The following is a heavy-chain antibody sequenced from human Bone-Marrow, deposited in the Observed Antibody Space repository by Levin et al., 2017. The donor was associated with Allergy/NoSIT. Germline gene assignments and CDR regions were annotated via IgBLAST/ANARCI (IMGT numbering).Heavy chain of an antibody. J-gene: IGHJ4*02. Sequence: PGGSLRLSCAASGFIFSNYAMNWVRQAPGKGLEWVSQISGSGGNTHYADSVKGRFTFSRDNSKNTLYLQMISLRAEDTAVYYCAGYDTSAYHSPFDYWGQGTLVTVSS. D-gene: IGHD3-22*01. CDR1: GFIFSNYA. CDR3: AGYDTSAYHSPFDY. CDR2: ISGSGGNT. V-gene: IGHV3-23*01.